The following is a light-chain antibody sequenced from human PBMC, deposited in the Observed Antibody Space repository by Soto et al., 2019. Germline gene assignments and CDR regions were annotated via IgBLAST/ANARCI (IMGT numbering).Light chain of an antibody. J-gene: IGKJ5*01. CDR1: QSFRGL. CDR2: DAS. Sequence: EVVLTQSPVTLSLSPGEIATLSCRASQSFRGLLAWYQQKPGQAPRLLIYDASNRATGIPTRFSGSGSETDFTLTISSLEPEDSAVYYCQQRHMWPITFGQGTRLEIK. V-gene: IGKV3-11*01. CDR3: QQRHMWPIT.